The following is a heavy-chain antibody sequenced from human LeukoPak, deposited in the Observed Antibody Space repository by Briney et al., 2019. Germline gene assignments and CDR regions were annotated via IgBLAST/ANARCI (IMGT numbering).Heavy chain of an antibody. CDR2: INPNSGGT. J-gene: IGHJ6*02. CDR3: AREMYYYDSSGSYYYYGMDA. D-gene: IGHD3-22*01. Sequence: ASVKVSCKASGYTFTGYYMHWVRQAPGQGLEWMGWINPNSGGTNYAQKFQGRVTMTRDTSISTAYMELSRLRSDDTAVYYCAREMYYYDSSGSYYYYGMDAWGQGTTVTVSS. CDR1: GYTFTGYY. V-gene: IGHV1-2*02.